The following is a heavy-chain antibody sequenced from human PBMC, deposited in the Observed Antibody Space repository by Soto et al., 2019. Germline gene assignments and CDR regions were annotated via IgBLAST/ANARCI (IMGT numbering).Heavy chain of an antibody. CDR1: GGSISSGGYS. V-gene: IGHV4-30-2*01. D-gene: IGHD1-26*01. CDR3: ARSYSGSYSVAWYFDL. J-gene: IGHJ2*01. CDR2: IYHSGST. Sequence: QLQLQESGSGLVKPSQTLSLTCAVSGGSISSGGYSWSWIRQPPGKGLEWIGYIYHSGSTYYNPSLKSRVTISVDRSKNQFSRKLSTVTAADTAVYYCARSYSGSYSVAWYFDLWGRGTLVTVSS.